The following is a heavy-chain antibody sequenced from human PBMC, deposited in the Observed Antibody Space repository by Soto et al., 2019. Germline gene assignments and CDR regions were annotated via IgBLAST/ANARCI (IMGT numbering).Heavy chain of an antibody. CDR1: GYTFTSYY. Sequence: ASVKVSCKASGYTFTSYYMHWVRQAPGQGLEWMGIINPSGGSTSYAQKFQGRVTMTRDTSTSTVYMELSSLRSEDTAVYYCARVKTYYGSGSYCLDVWGKGTTVTVSS. J-gene: IGHJ6*04. V-gene: IGHV1-46*03. D-gene: IGHD3-10*01. CDR2: INPSGGST. CDR3: ARVKTYYGSGSYCLDV.